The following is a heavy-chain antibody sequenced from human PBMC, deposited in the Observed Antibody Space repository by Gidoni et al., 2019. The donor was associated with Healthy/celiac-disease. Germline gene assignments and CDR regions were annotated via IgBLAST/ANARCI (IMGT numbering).Heavy chain of an antibody. CDR3: ARDSLAVAGTYYYYYMDV. Sequence: QVQLQESGPGLVKPSQTLSITCTVSGGSISSGGYYWSWTRQHPGKGLEWIGYIYYSGSTYYNPSLKSRVTISVDTSKNQFSLKLSSVTAADTAVYYCARDSLAVAGTYYYYYMDVWGKGTTVTVSS. V-gene: IGHV4-31*03. J-gene: IGHJ6*03. CDR1: GGSISSGGYY. CDR2: IYYSGST. D-gene: IGHD6-19*01.